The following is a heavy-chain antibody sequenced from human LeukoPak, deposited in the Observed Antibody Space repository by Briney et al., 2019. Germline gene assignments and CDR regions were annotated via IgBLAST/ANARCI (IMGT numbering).Heavy chain of an antibody. CDR2: IYTSGST. Sequence: SETLSLTCTVSGGSISSYYWSWIRQPAGKGLEWIGRIYTSGSTNYNPPLKSRVTMSVDTSKNQFSLKLSSVTAADTAVYYCARVGCSSTSCTKFDYWGQGTLVTVSS. V-gene: IGHV4-4*07. CDR3: ARVGCSSTSCTKFDY. CDR1: GGSISSYY. D-gene: IGHD2-2*01. J-gene: IGHJ4*02.